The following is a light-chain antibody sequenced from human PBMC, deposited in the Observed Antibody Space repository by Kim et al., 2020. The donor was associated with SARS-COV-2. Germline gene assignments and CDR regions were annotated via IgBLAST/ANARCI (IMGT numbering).Light chain of an antibody. J-gene: IGKJ1*01. CDR3: QQYYTTPQT. CDR1: QNILYSSNNKNP. CDR2: WAS. Sequence: DIVMTQSPDSLAVSLGERATINCKSSQNILYSSNNKNPLAWYQQKPGQPPKMLIYWASTRESGVPDRFSGSGSGTDFTLTISSLQAEDVAVYYCQQYYTTPQTFGQGTKVDIK. V-gene: IGKV4-1*01.